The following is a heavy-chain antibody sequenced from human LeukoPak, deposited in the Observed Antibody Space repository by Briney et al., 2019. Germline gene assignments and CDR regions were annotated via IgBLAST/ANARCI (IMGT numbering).Heavy chain of an antibody. CDR2: INHSGST. J-gene: IGHJ5*02. D-gene: IGHD6-13*01. V-gene: IGHV4-34*01. CDR1: GGSFSGYY. CDR3: ARGPYSSNSRAGWFDP. Sequence: PSETLSLTCAVYGGSFSGYYWSWIRQPPGKGLEWIGEINHSGSTNYNPSLKSRVTISVDTSKNQFSLKLSSVTPADTAVYYCARGPYSSNSRAGWFDPWGQGTLVTVSS.